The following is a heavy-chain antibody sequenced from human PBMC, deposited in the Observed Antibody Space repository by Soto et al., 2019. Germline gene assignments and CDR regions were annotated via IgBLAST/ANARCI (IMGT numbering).Heavy chain of an antibody. CDR3: AREEVTIFGVVPNMDV. V-gene: IGHV3-21*01. J-gene: IGHJ6*03. D-gene: IGHD3-3*01. CDR2: ISSSSSYI. Sequence: GSLRLSCAASGFTFSSYSMNWVRQAPGKGLEWVSSISSSSSYIYYADSVKGRFTISRDNAKNSLYLQMNSLRAEDTAVYYCAREEVTIFGVVPNMDVWGKGTTVTVSS. CDR1: GFTFSSYS.